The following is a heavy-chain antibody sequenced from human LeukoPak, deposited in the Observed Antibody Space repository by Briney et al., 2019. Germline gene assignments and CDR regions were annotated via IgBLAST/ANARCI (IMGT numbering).Heavy chain of an antibody. CDR3: ARVPLGYSGAYYFDY. D-gene: IGHD5-12*01. Sequence: SETLSLTCTVSRGSISASIRSYYWSWLRQPPGKGLEWIGYISSSGSTNDNPSLRSRVTISVDTSKNQFFLNLSPVSAADTAVYYCARVPLGYSGAYYFDYWGPGTLVTVSP. CDR2: ISSSGST. J-gene: IGHJ4*02. V-gene: IGHV4-4*09. CDR1: RGSISASIRSYY.